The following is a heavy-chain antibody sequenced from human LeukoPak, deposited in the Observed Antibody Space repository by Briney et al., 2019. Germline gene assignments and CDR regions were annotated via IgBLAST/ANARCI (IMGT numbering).Heavy chain of an antibody. V-gene: IGHV3-21*01. CDR3: ARNTPSLSTNGMDV. Sequence: GGSLRLSCAVSGFTFSRYSMNWVHQAPGKGLEWVSVISGGSTSTFYADSVKGRFTISRDNAKNSLYLQMDSLRAEDTAVYYCARNTPSLSTNGMDVWGQGTTVTVSS. CDR2: ISGGSTST. D-gene: IGHD3-3*02. CDR1: GFTFSRYS. J-gene: IGHJ6*02.